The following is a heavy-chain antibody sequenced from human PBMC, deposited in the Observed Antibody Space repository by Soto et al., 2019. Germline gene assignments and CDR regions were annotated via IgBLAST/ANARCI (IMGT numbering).Heavy chain of an antibody. CDR2: IIPIFGTA. CDR1: GVTFSSYA. J-gene: IGHJ3*02. CDR3: ATTYCGGDCWYLPNAFDI. D-gene: IGHD2-21*02. Sequence: ASVKVSCKASGVTFSSYAISWVRQAPGQGLEWMGGIIPIFGTANYAQKFQGRVTITADESTSTAYMELSSLRSEDTAVYYCATTYCGGDCWYLPNAFDIWGQGTMVTVSS. V-gene: IGHV1-69*13.